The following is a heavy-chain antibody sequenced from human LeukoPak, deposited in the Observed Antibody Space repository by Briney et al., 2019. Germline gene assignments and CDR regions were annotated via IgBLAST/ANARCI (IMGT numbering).Heavy chain of an antibody. CDR3: ARDGYNENEYYFDY. CDR2: IYTSGST. J-gene: IGHJ4*02. Sequence: SETLSLTCIVSGGSITSGSYYWRWIRQLAGKGLEWIGRIYTSGSTNYNPSIKSRITISVDTSKNQVSLKLSSVTAADTAVYYCARDGYNENEYYFDYWGQGTLVTVSS. CDR1: GGSITSGSYY. V-gene: IGHV4-61*02. D-gene: IGHD5-24*01.